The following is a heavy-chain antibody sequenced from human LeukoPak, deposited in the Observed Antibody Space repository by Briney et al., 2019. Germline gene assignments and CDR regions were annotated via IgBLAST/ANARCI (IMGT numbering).Heavy chain of an antibody. CDR3: ARGEDTVVTPFGWAKGHFDY. CDR2: IIPIFGTA. J-gene: IGHJ4*02. V-gene: IGHV1-69*01. Sequence: VKVSCKASGGTFSSYAISWVRPAPGQGLAWMGGIIPIFGTANYAQKFQGRVTITADESTSTAYMELSSLRSEDTAVYYCARGEDTVVTPFGWAKGHFDYWGQGTLVTVSS. CDR1: GGTFSSYA. D-gene: IGHD4-23*01.